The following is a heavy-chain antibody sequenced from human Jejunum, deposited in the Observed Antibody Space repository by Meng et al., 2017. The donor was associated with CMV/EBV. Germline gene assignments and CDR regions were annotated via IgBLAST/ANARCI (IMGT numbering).Heavy chain of an antibody. D-gene: IGHD6-19*01. CDR2: IYYSGST. V-gene: IGHV4-31*03. J-gene: IGHJ4*02. CDR3: ARVSSGWDYFDY. CDR1: GGSVSSGGYY. Sequence: VQLQGSGPGLVKPSQTLSLTCTVSGGSVSSGGYYWTWIRQHPGKGLEWFGHIYYSGSTFYNPSLKRRVIISIGTSKNQFSLNLRSVTAADTAVYYCARVSSGWDYFDYWGQGTLVTVSS.